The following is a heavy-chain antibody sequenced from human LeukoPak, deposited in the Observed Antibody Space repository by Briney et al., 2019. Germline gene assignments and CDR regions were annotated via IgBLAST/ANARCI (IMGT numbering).Heavy chain of an antibody. CDR3: AKEHAGGWQYLDY. CDR1: GFTFSSYA. V-gene: IGHV3-23*01. D-gene: IGHD6-19*01. CDR2: ISGSGGNT. J-gene: IGHJ4*02. Sequence: PGGSLRLSCAASGFTFSSYAMIWVRQAPGKGLEWVSGISGSGGNTYYADSVKGRFIISRDNSKNTLYLQMSSLRAEDTAVYYCAKEHAGGWQYLDYWGQGTLVTVSS.